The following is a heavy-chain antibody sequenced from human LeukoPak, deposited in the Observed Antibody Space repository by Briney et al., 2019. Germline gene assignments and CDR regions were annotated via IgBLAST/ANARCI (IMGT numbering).Heavy chain of an antibody. V-gene: IGHV4-39*01. D-gene: IGHD5-18*01. J-gene: IGHJ4*02. Sequence: SETLSLTCTVSGGSISSSYFYWGWIRQPPGKGLEWIGSINYSGSTYYNPSLKSRLTISVDTSKNQFSLRLSSVTAADTAVYYCASQDTAMITDYWGQGTLVTVSS. CDR1: GGSISSSYFY. CDR2: INYSGST. CDR3: ASQDTAMITDY.